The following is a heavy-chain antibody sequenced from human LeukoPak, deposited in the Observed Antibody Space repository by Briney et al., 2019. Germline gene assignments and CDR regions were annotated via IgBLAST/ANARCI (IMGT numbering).Heavy chain of an antibody. CDR3: AGEDGPLSCDRGSCYPDY. Sequence: GGCLSLSCAASGFTFRRFAMHGVRQAPGRGLAWVAVTSYDEGIKFYADSVKGRFTIFRDNPSNTLYLQMHSLRDEDTGVYYCAGEDGPLSCDRGSCYPDYWGLGTSVTVSS. D-gene: IGHD2-15*01. CDR1: GFTFRRFA. V-gene: IGHV3-30-3*01. CDR2: TSYDEGIK. J-gene: IGHJ4*02.